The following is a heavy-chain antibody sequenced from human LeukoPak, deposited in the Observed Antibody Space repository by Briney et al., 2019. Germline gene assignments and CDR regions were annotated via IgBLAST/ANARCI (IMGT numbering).Heavy chain of an antibody. CDR2: ISYDGSNK. Sequence: GRSLRLSCAASGITLSGYAMHWVRQAPGKGLEWVAVISYDGSNKYYADSVKGRFTISRDNSKNTLYLQMNSLRAEDTAAYYCASYRYDILTGYYYRHYYGMDVWGQGTTVTVSS. V-gene: IGHV3-30*04. CDR3: ASYRYDILTGYYYRHYYGMDV. CDR1: GITLSGYA. J-gene: IGHJ6*02. D-gene: IGHD3-9*01.